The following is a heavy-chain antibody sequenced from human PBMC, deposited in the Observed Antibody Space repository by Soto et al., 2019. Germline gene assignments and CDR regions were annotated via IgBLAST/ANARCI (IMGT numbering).Heavy chain of an antibody. CDR2: ISDDGSTA. J-gene: IGHJ4*02. CDR3: ARGPRVSSTGTGAH. Sequence: GGSLRLSCAVSGFTFSAYWMHWVRQVPGKGLTWVSRISDDGSTATCADSVKGRFIISRDNAKNTLYLEMNTLRADDSGLYYCARGPRVSSTGTGAHWGRGTLVTVSS. V-gene: IGHV3-74*01. CDR1: GFTFSAYW. D-gene: IGHD1-1*01.